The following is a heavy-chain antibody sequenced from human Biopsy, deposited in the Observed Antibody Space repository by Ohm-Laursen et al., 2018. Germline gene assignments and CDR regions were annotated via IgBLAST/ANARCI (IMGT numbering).Heavy chain of an antibody. V-gene: IGHV1-2*02. J-gene: IGHJ4*02. D-gene: IGHD6-19*01. Sequence: ASVKVSCKASGYNFTGYYIHWVRQAPGQGLEWMGWINPKSGDTNYAHKFQGNITMTRDTSMSTAYMEMSRLRCDDTAVYYCALQSVAQMKNFDYWGQGTLVTVSS. CDR2: INPKSGDT. CDR1: GYNFTGYY. CDR3: ALQSVAQMKNFDY.